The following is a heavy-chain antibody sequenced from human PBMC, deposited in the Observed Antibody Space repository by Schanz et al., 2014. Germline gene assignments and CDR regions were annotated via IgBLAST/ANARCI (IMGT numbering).Heavy chain of an antibody. Sequence: QVQLEQSGAEVKKPGSLVKVSCKASGGTFSSFGINWVRQAPGQGLEWMGRIIPSLGLAKYEQKFQDKVTITADTSTTTAYMELSGLRSEDTAVYYCARDRLECGAECYSVEVFEIWGQGTLVIVSS. D-gene: IGHD2-21*01. V-gene: IGHV1-69*04. J-gene: IGHJ4*02. CDR3: ARDRLECGAECYSVEVFEI. CDR2: IIPSLGLA. CDR1: GGTFSSFG.